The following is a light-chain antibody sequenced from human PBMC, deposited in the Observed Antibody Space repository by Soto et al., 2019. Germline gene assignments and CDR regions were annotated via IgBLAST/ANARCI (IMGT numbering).Light chain of an antibody. CDR3: QQYNNWPRT. J-gene: IGKJ1*01. Sequence: ESVWTQYTATLSLSPGERATLAFRASQSVSSYLAWYQQKPGQAPRLLIYDASSRATGIPDRFSGSGSGTDFTLTISRLEPEDFAVYYCQQYNNWPRTFGQGTKVDIK. CDR1: QSVSSY. CDR2: DAS. V-gene: IGKV3-11*01.